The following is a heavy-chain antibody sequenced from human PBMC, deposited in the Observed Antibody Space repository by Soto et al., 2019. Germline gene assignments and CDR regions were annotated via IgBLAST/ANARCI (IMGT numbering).Heavy chain of an antibody. D-gene: IGHD3-10*01. V-gene: IGHV1-69*01. CDR2: IIPIFGTA. J-gene: IGHJ6*02. Sequence: QVQLVQSGAEVKKPGSSVKVSCKASGGTFSSYAISWVRQAPGQGLEWMGGIIPIFGTANYAQKFQGRVTITADESTSTAYMELSSLRSEDTAVYYGAREYFTGSYYYYYGMDVWGQGTTVTVSS. CDR1: GGTFSSYA. CDR3: AREYFTGSYYYYYGMDV.